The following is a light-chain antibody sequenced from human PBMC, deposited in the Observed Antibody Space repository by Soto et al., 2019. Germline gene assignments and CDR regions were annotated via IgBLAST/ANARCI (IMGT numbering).Light chain of an antibody. J-gene: IGKJ1*01. CDR2: GVS. CDR1: QSVGSTY. CDR3: QQYGESPWT. V-gene: IGKV3-20*01. Sequence: VGLLAAPGTLSISPEERAXLXXXXSQSVGSTYLAWYQQKPGQAPRLLIYGVSSRATGIPDRFSGSGSGTDFTLTISRLEPEDFAVYYCQQYGESPWTFGQGTKVDIK.